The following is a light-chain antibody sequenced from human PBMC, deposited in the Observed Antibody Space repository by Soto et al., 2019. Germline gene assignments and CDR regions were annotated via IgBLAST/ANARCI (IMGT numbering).Light chain of an antibody. CDR2: DVN. J-gene: IGLJ2*01. Sequence: QSALTQPASVSVSPGQSITLSCTGTSSDIGGYDYVSWYQRHPGKAPKLIIYDVNNRPSGVSNRFSGSKSGNTASLTISGLQSEDEADYYCTSYASGSSHVVFGGWTKLTVL. CDR1: SSDIGGYDY. V-gene: IGLV2-14*01. CDR3: TSYASGSSHVV.